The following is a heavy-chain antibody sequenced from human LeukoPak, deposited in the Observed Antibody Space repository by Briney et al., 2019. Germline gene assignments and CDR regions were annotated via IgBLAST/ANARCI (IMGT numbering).Heavy chain of an antibody. CDR2: ISGSGRTT. CDR1: GFTSSSYG. V-gene: IGHV3-48*04. D-gene: IGHD3-10*02. Sequence: GGTLRLSCAASGFTSSSYGMSWVRQAPGKGLEWVSLISGSGRTTYYADSVKGRFTISRDNAKNSLYLQMNSLRAEDTAVYYCAELGITMIGGVWGKGTTVTISS. CDR3: AELGITMIGGV. J-gene: IGHJ6*04.